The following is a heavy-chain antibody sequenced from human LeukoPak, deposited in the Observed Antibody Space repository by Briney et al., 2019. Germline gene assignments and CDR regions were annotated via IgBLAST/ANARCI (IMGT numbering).Heavy chain of an antibody. CDR3: ARGIATVVTHTFDY. V-gene: IGHV4-34*01. CDR1: SGSFSGYY. CDR2: INYSGST. D-gene: IGHD4-23*01. Sequence: SETLSLTCSVYSGSFSGYYWRWIRQPPGKGLEWIGEINYSGSTNYNPSLKSRVNISVDPSNNQFSVTLSPVTGAGTVVFYWARGIATVVTHTFDYWGQGTLVTVSS. J-gene: IGHJ4*02.